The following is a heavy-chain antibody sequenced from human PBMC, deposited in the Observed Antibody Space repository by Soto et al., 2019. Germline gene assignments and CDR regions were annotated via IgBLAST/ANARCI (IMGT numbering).Heavy chain of an antibody. CDR1: GFTFSSYA. J-gene: IGHJ5*02. D-gene: IGHD3-16*01. Sequence: EVQLLESGGDVVRPGGSLRLSCAASGFTFSSYAMGWVHQAPGKGLEWVAGVSRAGTYTFYADSVRGRFSISRDNSRDTVXLYMNALRGDDTAVYFCVKYTVTEDLGESWGQGTLVSVSS. V-gene: IGHV3-23*01. CDR2: VSRAGTYT. CDR3: VKYTVTEDLGES.